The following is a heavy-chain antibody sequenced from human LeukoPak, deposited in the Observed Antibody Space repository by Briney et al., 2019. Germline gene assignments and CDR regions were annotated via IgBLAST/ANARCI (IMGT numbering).Heavy chain of an antibody. J-gene: IGHJ5*02. D-gene: IGHD3-16*01. V-gene: IGHV4-34*01. CDR2: INHSGST. CDR3: ARVAKGVVTGGVTWFDP. Sequence: SETLSLTCAVYGGSFSGYYWSWIRQPPGKGPEWIGEINHSGSTNYNPSLKSRVTISVDTSKNQFSLKLSSVTAADTAVYYCARVAKGVVTGGVTWFDPWGQGTLVTVSS. CDR1: GGSFSGYY.